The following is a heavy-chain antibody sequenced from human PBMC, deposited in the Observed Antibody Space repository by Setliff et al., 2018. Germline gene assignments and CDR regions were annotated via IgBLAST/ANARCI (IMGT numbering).Heavy chain of an antibody. D-gene: IGHD6-6*01. V-gene: IGHV4-34*01. J-gene: IGHJ4*02. CDR2: INHRGST. Sequence: GSLRLSCAASGFTFSNHWMTWIRQPPGKGLEWVGEINHRGSTNYNPSLKSRVTISVDTSKDQFSLKLISMTAADTAVYYCARGRNVAARLLDSWGQGTLVTVSS. CDR1: GFTFSNHW. CDR3: ARGRNVAARLLDS.